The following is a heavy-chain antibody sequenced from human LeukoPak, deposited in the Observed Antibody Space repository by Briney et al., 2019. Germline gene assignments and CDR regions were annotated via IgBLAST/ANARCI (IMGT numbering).Heavy chain of an antibody. D-gene: IGHD6-6*01. V-gene: IGHV3-30-3*01. Sequence: PRGSLRLSCAASGLTFSSYAMHWVRQAPGKGLEWVAVISYDGSNKYYADSVEGRLTHSRHHSKNTLYLQMNSLRAEDTAVYYCARGSDGSSSEYYYYGMDVWGQGTTVTVSS. CDR1: GLTFSSYA. CDR3: ARGSDGSSSEYYYYGMDV. J-gene: IGHJ6*02. CDR2: ISYDGSNK.